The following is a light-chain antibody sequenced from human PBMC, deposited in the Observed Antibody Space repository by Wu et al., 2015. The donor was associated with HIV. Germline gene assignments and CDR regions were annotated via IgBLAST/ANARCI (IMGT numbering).Light chain of an antibody. CDR1: QSISSW. CDR2: KAS. Sequence: DIQMTQSPSTLSASVGDRVTITCRASQSISSWLAWYQQKPGKAPKVLMYKASSLETGVPSRFSGSGSGTEFTLTISSLQPDDFATYYCQQYNSYPYTFGQGTNLEIK. CDR3: QQYNSYPYT. J-gene: IGKJ2*01. V-gene: IGKV1-5*03.